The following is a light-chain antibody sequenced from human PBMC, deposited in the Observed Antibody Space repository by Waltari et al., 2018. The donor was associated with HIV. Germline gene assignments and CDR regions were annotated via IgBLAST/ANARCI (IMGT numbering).Light chain of an antibody. CDR1: SSNIRNNF. CDR2: RNN. CDR3: AAWDGSLSAWL. J-gene: IGLJ3*02. Sequence: QSVLTQSPSTSASPGQRVTISCSGTSSNIRNNFVSWYQRLPATPPKPLIFRNNRRASGVPDRFSGSKSGTSASLVISVLRSEDEADYFCAAWDGSLSAWLFGGGTKVAVL. V-gene: IGLV1-47*01.